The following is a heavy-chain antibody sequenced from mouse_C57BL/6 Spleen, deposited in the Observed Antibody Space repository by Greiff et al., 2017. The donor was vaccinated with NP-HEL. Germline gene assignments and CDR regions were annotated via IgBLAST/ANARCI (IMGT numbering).Heavy chain of an antibody. V-gene: IGHV1-76*01. CDR2: IYPGSGNT. CDR1: GYTFTDYY. D-gene: IGHD1-1*01. Sequence: VQLQQSGAELVRPGASVKLSCKASGYTFTDYYINWVKQRPGQGLEWIARIYPGSGNTYYNEKFKGKATLTAEKSSSTAYMQLSSLTSEDSAVYFCAREGNGSRGFDYWGQGTTLTVSS. J-gene: IGHJ2*01. CDR3: AREGNGSRGFDY.